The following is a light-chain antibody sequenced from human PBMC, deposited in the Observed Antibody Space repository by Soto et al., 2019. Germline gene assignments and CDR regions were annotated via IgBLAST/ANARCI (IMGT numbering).Light chain of an antibody. Sequence: ILMTQSPATVSVSPGESATLSCRASQNIYYNVAWYQQRPGQAPRLLIYRASSMATGVPARFSGSGSGTEFTLTISSLQPEYFTVYSCLQYHNLWAFGQGTKVDIK. V-gene: IGKV3-15*01. J-gene: IGKJ1*01. CDR2: RAS. CDR1: QNIYYN. CDR3: LQYHNLWA.